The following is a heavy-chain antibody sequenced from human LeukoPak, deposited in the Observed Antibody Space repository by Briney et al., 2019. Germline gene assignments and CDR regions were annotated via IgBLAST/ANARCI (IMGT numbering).Heavy chain of an antibody. CDR3: ARDYLGIAAAGTGPDAFDI. V-gene: IGHV3-21*01. Sequence: GGSLRLSCAASGFTFSSYAMSWVRQAPGKGLEWVSSISSSSSYIYYADSVKGRFTISRDNAKNSLYLQMNSLRAEDTAVYYCARDYLGIAAAGTGPDAFDIWGQGTMVTVSS. D-gene: IGHD6-13*01. J-gene: IGHJ3*02. CDR1: GFTFSSYA. CDR2: ISSSSSYI.